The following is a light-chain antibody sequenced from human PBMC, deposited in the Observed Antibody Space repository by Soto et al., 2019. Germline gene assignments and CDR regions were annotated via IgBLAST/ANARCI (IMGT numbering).Light chain of an antibody. CDR3: SSYTSSSTRGV. CDR1: SSDLGGYNS. J-gene: IGLJ3*02. Sequence: SALTQPASVSGSPGRSITISCTGTSSDLGGYNSVSWYQQHPGKAPKLMIYEVNNRPSGVSNRFSGSKSGNTASLTISGLQAEDEADYFCSSYTSSSTRGVFGGGTKLTVL. V-gene: IGLV2-14*01. CDR2: EVN.